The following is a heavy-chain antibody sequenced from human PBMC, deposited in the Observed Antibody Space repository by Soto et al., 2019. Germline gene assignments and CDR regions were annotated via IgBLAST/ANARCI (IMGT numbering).Heavy chain of an antibody. D-gene: IGHD2-2*01. J-gene: IGHJ6*03. CDR1: GYTFTSYY. V-gene: IGHV1-46*03. CDR2: INPSGGST. CDR3: AREGACSSRRYYYYYMDV. Sequence: GASVKVSCKASGYTFTSYYMHWVRQAPGQGLEWMGIINPSGGSTSYAQKFQGRVTMTRDTSTSTVYMELSSLRSEDTAVFYCAREGACSSRRYYYYYMDVWGKGTTVTVSS.